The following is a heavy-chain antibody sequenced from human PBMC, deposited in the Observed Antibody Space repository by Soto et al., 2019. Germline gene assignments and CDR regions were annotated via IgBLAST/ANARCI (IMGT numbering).Heavy chain of an antibody. CDR1: GVSIRDTIYY. D-gene: IGHD2-8*01. CDR3: ASQVSY. Sequence: SETLSLTCNVSGVSIRDTIYYWGWIGDPPGKGLEWIGTIYFNGNTFYNPSLKGRLTISVDTSNNQISLRLTSVTAAATAVYYCASQVSYWGQGTLVTVSS. J-gene: IGHJ4*02. V-gene: IGHV4-39*01. CDR2: IYFNGNT.